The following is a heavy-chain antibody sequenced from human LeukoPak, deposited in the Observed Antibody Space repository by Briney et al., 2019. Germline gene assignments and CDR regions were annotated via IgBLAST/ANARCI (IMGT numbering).Heavy chain of an antibody. V-gene: IGHV4-61*02. CDR2: IYTSGST. J-gene: IGHJ4*02. CDR3: ARATIGIVGFFDY. CDR1: GGSISSGSYY. D-gene: IGHD3-22*01. Sequence: SETLSLTCTVSGGSISSGSYYWSWIRQPAGKGLEWIGRIYTSGSTNYNPSLKSRVTISVDTSKNQFSLKLSSATAADTAVYYCARATIGIVGFFDYWGQGTLVTVSS.